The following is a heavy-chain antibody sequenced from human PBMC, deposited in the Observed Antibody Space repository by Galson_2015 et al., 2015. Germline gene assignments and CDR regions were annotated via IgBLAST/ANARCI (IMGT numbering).Heavy chain of an antibody. CDR3: ARAIVGATPDY. CDR1: GFTFSSYW. V-gene: IGHV3-74*01. D-gene: IGHD1-26*01. CDR2: INSDGSST. Sequence: SLRLSCAASGFTFSSYWMHWVRQAPGKGLVWVSRINSDGSSTSYADSVKSRFTISRDNAKNTLYLQMNSLRAEDTAVYYCARAIVGATPDYWGQGTLVTVSS. J-gene: IGHJ4*02.